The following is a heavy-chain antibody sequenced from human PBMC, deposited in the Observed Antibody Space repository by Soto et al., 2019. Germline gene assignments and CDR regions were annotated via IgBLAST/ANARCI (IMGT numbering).Heavy chain of an antibody. V-gene: IGHV1-18*01. Sequence: ASVKVSCKASGDTFTNFGISCVRQAPGQGLEWMGWINADNGKTNYLQRLQGRVNMTTDTSTSTAYMELKSLRSDDTAVYYCARGNYYGSGSFYYWGQGTLVTVSS. CDR1: GDTFTNFG. D-gene: IGHD3-10*01. CDR2: INADNGKT. J-gene: IGHJ4*02. CDR3: ARGNYYGSGSFYY.